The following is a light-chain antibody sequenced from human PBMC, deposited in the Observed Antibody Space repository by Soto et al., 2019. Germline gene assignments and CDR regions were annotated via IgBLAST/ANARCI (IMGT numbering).Light chain of an antibody. V-gene: IGLV1-51*01. Sequence: QSVLTQPPSVSAAPRQKVTISCSGSSSNIGANSVSWYQQVPGTAPKLLIYDNNKRPSVIPDRFSGSKSGTSATLGITGPQTGDEADYYCAAWDSSLSAGVFGTGTKLTVL. CDR1: SSNIGANS. J-gene: IGLJ1*01. CDR2: DNN. CDR3: AAWDSSLSAGV.